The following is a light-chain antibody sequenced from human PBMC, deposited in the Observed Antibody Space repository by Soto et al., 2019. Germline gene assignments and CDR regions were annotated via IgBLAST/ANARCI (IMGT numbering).Light chain of an antibody. CDR3: QQYNSYSPLT. Sequence: DIHMTQSPSIVSASVMDIVTITLLASQSISSWLAWYQQKPGKAPKLLIYKASGLESGVPSRFSGSGSGTDFTLTISSLQPDDFATYYCQQYNSYSPLTFGGGTKVDIK. CDR2: KAS. CDR1: QSISSW. J-gene: IGKJ4*01. V-gene: IGKV1-5*03.